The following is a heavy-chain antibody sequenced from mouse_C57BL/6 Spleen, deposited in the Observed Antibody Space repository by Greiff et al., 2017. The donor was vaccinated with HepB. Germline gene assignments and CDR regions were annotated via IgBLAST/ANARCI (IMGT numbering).Heavy chain of an antibody. CDR1: GYTFTDYN. D-gene: IGHD1-1*01. Sequence: VQLKQSGPELVKPGASVKIPCKASGYTFTDYNMDWVKQSHGKSLEWIGDINPNNGGTIYNQKFKGKATLTVDKSSSTAYMELRSLTSEDTAVYYCARGAYYGSRGYFDVWGTGTTVTVSS. V-gene: IGHV1-18*01. CDR2: INPNNGGT. J-gene: IGHJ1*03. CDR3: ARGAYYGSRGYFDV.